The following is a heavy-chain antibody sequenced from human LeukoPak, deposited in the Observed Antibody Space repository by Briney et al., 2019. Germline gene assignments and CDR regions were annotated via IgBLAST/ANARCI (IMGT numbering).Heavy chain of an antibody. CDR3: TTSYSSSWYASGTDY. D-gene: IGHD6-13*01. CDR1: GFRFSSYG. J-gene: IGHJ4*02. Sequence: PGGSLRLSCAASGFRFSSYGMSWVRQAPGKGLEWVSAISGSGTTTFSADSVKGRFTISRDTSKNALYLQMNSLRDEDSAVYYCTTSYSSSWYASGTDYWGQGTLVTVSS. V-gene: IGHV3-23*01. CDR2: ISGSGTTT.